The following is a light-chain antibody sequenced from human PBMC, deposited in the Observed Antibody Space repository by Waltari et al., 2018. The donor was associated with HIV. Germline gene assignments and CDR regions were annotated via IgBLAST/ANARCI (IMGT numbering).Light chain of an antibody. CDR3: QSADSTGTYWV. Sequence: SYELTQPPSASVSPGQTARISCSGDALPTQSDFWYQQRPGQAPVMVIYRDKERPSGIPDRFSGSSAGTTVTLTISGVQAEDEADYYCQSADSTGTYWVFGGGTKLTVL. V-gene: IGLV3-25*03. J-gene: IGLJ3*02. CDR2: RDK. CDR1: ALPTQS.